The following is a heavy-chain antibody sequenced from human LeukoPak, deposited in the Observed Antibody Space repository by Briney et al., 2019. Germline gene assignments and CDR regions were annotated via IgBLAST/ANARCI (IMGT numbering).Heavy chain of an antibody. D-gene: IGHD3-10*01. CDR3: ARDSLVRGVTTPGVDP. V-gene: IGHV3-48*03. Sequence: PGGSLRLSCEAPGSTFRGYEMNWVRRAQGRGLKGVSNISSTGGAKHYADSVKGRFTISRDNAKNSLYLQMNTLRAEDTAVYYCARDSLVRGVTTPGVDPWGQGTLVTVSS. J-gene: IGHJ5*02. CDR1: GSTFRGYE. CDR2: ISSTGGAK.